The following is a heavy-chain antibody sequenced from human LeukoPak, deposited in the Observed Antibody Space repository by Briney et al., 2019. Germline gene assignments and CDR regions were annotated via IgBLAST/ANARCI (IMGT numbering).Heavy chain of an antibody. CDR1: GFTLRSYN. CDR2: ISTSSYYI. CDR3: ARDDNWNDKPFDF. V-gene: IGHV3-21*01. Sequence: GGSLRLSCVVSGFTLRSYNMHWVRQAPGKGLEWVSYISTSSYYIYYADSVKGRFTISRDDAKNSLYLQMNSLRDEDTALYYCARDDNWNDKPFDFWGQGTLVTVSS. D-gene: IGHD1-20*01. J-gene: IGHJ4*02.